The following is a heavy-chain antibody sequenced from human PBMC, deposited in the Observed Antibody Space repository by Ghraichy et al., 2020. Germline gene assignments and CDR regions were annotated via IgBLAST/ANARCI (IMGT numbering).Heavy chain of an antibody. V-gene: IGHV3-15*01. J-gene: IGHJ1*01. D-gene: IGHD3-3*01. CDR3: TTDPHPTIFDEH. Sequence: GGSLRLSCAASGLTFSNAWMSWVRQAPGKGLEWVGRIKSESNGGTIDYAAPVKGRFTISRDDSTNTVSLQMNSLKTEDTAVYYCTTDPHPTIFDEHWGQGTQVTVSS. CDR1: GLTFSNAW. CDR2: IKSESNGGTI.